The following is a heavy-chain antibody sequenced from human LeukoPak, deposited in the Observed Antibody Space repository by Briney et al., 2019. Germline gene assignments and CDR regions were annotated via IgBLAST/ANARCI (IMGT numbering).Heavy chain of an antibody. CDR1: GGTFSSYA. V-gene: IGHV1-69*06. CDR2: IVPIFGTA. CDR3: ARAEQWLENYYYMDV. J-gene: IGHJ6*03. Sequence: SVKVSCKASGGTFSSYAISWVRQAPGQGLEWMGGIVPIFGTANYAQKFQGRVTITADKSTSTAYMELSSLRSEDTAVYYCARAEQWLENYYYMDVWGKGTTVTVSS. D-gene: IGHD6-19*01.